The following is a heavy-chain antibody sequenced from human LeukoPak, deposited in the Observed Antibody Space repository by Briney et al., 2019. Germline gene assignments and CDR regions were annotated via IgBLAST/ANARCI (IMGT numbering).Heavy chain of an antibody. J-gene: IGHJ4*02. CDR2: IFHSGTT. D-gene: IGHD1-26*01. CDR3: ARNSGNTDFDS. CDR1: GGSISSNKW. V-gene: IGHV4-4*02. Sequence: SETLSLTCAVSGGSISSNKWWTWVRQPPEKGLEWIGEIFHSGTTNYNSSLKCRVIISVDKSKNQCSLRLSSVTAADTAVYYCARNSGNTDFDSWGQGTLVTVSS.